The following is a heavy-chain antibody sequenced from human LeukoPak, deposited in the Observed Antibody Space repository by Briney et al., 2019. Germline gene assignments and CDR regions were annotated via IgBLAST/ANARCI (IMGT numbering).Heavy chain of an antibody. D-gene: IGHD2-2*01. CDR2: INHSGNT. Sequence: PSETLSLTCAVYGGSFSGYYWSWIRQPPGKGLEWIGEINHSGNTNYNPSLKSRVTISVGTSKNQFSPKLSSVTAADTAVYYCARRGTAALGYWGQGTLVTVSS. CDR1: GGSFSGYY. V-gene: IGHV4-34*01. J-gene: IGHJ4*02. CDR3: ARRGTAALGY.